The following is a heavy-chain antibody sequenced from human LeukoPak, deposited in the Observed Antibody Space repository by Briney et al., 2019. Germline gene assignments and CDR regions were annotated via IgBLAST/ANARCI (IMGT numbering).Heavy chain of an antibody. D-gene: IGHD2-8*01. CDR1: GFTFSSYA. CDR3: AKEPSYCTNGVCYSRVFDR. J-gene: IGHJ5*02. V-gene: IGHV3-23*01. Sequence: GGSLRLSCAASGFTFSSYAMSWVRQAPGKGLEWVSAISGSGDGTYYAASVKGRFTISRDNSKNTLYLQMSGLRAEDTAVYYCAKEPSYCTNGVCYSRVFDRWGQGTLVTVSS. CDR2: ISGSGDGT.